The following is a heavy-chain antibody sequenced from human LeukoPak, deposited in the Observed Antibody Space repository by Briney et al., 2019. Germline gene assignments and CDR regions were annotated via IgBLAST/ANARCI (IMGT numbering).Heavy chain of an antibody. CDR1: GFTFSTYG. D-gene: IGHD1-26*01. Sequence: GRSLRLSCAPSGFTFSTYGVHWVRQPPGEGREWVAAIWYDESQKYYGDSVKGRFTIPRDNPKSTLYLQMNSLRAEDTAVYYCARREDSASCFDYWGQGTLVTVSS. CDR3: ARREDSASCFDY. V-gene: IGHV3-33*01. J-gene: IGHJ4*02. CDR2: IWYDESQK.